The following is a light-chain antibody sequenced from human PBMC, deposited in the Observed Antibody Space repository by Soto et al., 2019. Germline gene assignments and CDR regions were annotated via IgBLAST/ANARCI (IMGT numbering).Light chain of an antibody. CDR3: HQYGSS. J-gene: IGKJ1*01. CDR2: GAS. V-gene: IGKV3-20*01. Sequence: EIVLTQSPGNLSLSPGERPTLSCRASQSVSSSYLSWYQQKPGQAPRLLIYGASSRATGIPDRFSGSGSGTDFTLTIRRLEPADVAVYYWHQYGSSFGQGTKVDNK. CDR1: QSVSSSY.